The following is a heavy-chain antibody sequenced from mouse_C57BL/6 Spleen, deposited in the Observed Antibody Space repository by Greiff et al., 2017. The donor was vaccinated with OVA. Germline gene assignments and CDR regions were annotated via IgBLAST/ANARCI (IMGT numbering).Heavy chain of an antibody. D-gene: IGHD2-4*01. Sequence: EVQLQQSGTVLARPGASVKMSCKTSGYTFTSYWMHWVKQRPGKGLEWIGAIYPGNSDTSYNQKFKGKAKLTADTSASTAYMEISRLTTEDSAVSYCTRSYDYGDFDYWGQGTTLTVSS. V-gene: IGHV1-5*01. CDR1: GYTFTSYW. J-gene: IGHJ2*01. CDR3: TRSYDYGDFDY. CDR2: IYPGNSDT.